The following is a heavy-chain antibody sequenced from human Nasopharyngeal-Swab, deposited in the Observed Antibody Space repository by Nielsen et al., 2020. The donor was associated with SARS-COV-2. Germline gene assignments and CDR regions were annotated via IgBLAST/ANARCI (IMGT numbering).Heavy chain of an antibody. V-gene: IGHV3-30*03. CDR2: IAHDASND. Sequence: GGSLRLSCAASGFTFSSFGMHWVRQAPGKGLEWVAFIAHDASNDYYGDSVKGRFSLSRDSSKTTLYLQMDSLRGEDTAVYYCARDAPAHYGAFYWGRGTLVTVSS. CDR3: ARDAPAHYGAFY. CDR1: GFTFSSFG. J-gene: IGHJ4*02. D-gene: IGHD4-17*01.